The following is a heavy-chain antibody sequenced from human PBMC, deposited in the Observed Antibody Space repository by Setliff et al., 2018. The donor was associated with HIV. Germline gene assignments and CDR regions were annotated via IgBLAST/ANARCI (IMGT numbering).Heavy chain of an antibody. V-gene: IGHV1-18*01. D-gene: IGHD5-18*01. J-gene: IGHJ6*02. CDR1: GYTFTSYG. CDR2: ISAYNGNT. Sequence: GASVKVSCKASGYTFTSYGISWVRQAPGQGLEWMGWISAYNGNTNYAQKLQGRVTMTTDTSTSTAYMELRSLRSDDTAVYYCASRSYGSSDYYYYGMDVWGQGTTVTVSS. CDR3: ASRSYGSSDYYYYGMDV.